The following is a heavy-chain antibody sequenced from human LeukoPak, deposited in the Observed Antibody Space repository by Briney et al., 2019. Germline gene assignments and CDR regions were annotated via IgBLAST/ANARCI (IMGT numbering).Heavy chain of an antibody. CDR2: IYYSGST. J-gene: IGHJ3*02. CDR1: GGSISSYY. V-gene: IGHV4-59*01. Sequence: PSETLSLTCTVSGGSISSYYWSWIRQPPGKGLEWIGYIYYSGSTNYNPSLKSRVTISVDTSKNQFSLKLSSVTAADTAVYYCARGGYDFWSGYGWSDAFDIRGQGTMVTVSS. D-gene: IGHD3-3*01. CDR3: ARGGYDFWSGYGWSDAFDI.